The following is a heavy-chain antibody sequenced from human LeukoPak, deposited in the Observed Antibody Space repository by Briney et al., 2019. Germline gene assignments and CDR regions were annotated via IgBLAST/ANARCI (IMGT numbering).Heavy chain of an antibody. CDR3: ARDRGSADV. J-gene: IGHJ6*04. CDR1: GGSISSYY. D-gene: IGHD5-24*01. V-gene: IGHV4-59*01. Sequence: SETLSLPCTVSGGSISSYYGSWIRQPPGKGLEWIGYIYYSGSTNYNPSLKSRVTISVDTSKNQFSLKLSSVTAADTAVYYCARDRGSADVWGKGTTVTVSS. CDR2: IYYSGST.